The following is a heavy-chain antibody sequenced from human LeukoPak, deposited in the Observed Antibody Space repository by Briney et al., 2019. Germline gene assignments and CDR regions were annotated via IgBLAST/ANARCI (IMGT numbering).Heavy chain of an antibody. CDR2: INDSGVT. V-gene: IGHV4-34*01. CDR1: GGSFNGYY. CDR3: ARRLVDSGASQVSDH. D-gene: IGHD2-15*01. Sequence: PSETLSLTCAVYGGSFNGYYWSWIRQSPGEGLEWIGEINDSGVTNCNPSLESRVVLSVDTSKNQFSLRLSSVTAADTAVYYRARRLVDSGASQVSDHWGQGTLVTVSS. J-gene: IGHJ4*02.